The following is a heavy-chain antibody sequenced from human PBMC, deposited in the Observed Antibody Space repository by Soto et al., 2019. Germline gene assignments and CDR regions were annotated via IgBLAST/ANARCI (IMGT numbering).Heavy chain of an antibody. D-gene: IGHD3-10*01. CDR2: IYPGDSDT. CDR3: ARQKRGSPLGYYYYYGMDV. V-gene: IGHV5-51*01. Sequence: LKISCKGCGHSFTSYWIGWVRQMPGKGLEWMGIIYPGDSDTRYSPSFQGQVTISADKSISTAYLQWSSLKASDTAMYYCARQKRGSPLGYYYYYGMDVWGRGNTVIAAS. J-gene: IGHJ6*02. CDR1: GHSFTSYW.